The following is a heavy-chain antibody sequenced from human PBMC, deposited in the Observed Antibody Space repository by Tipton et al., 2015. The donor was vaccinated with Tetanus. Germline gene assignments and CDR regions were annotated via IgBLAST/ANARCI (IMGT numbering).Heavy chain of an antibody. CDR1: GFGFRRYW. D-gene: IGHD2-8*02. V-gene: IGHV3-7*01. CDR3: ARRDCTGTICPPFYFDR. J-gene: IGHJ4*02. CDR2: INQDGSEK. Sequence: SLRLSCAASGFGFRRYWMSWVRQAPGKGLEWVANINQDGSEKSYVDSVTGRFTVSRDNADSSLFLQLSSLRAEDSAVYYCARRDCTGTICPPFYFDRWGQGTLVSVSS.